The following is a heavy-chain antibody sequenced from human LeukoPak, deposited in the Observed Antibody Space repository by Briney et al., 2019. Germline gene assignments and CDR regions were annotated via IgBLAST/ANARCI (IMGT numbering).Heavy chain of an antibody. CDR2: INPNSGDT. CDR3: AAITSRRDLRPPVP. Sequence: ASVKVSCKASGYTFGGYYMHWVRRAPGQGLEWMGWINPNSGDTNFAQKFQGRVTMTRDTSITTVCMELSSLISDDSAMYSCAAITSRRDLRPPVPWGQGTLVTVSS. V-gene: IGHV1-2*02. J-gene: IGHJ5*02. CDR1: GYTFGGYY. D-gene: IGHD1-14*01.